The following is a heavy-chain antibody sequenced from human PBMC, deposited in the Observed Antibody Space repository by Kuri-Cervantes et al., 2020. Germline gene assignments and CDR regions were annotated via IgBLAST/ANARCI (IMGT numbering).Heavy chain of an antibody. CDR2: IYYSGST. CDR3: ARISRAGGSSGYYGPFDY. V-gene: IGHV4-30-4*01. Sequence: SCAVYGGSFSGYYWSWIRQPPGKGLEWIGYIYYSGSTYYNPSLKSRVTISVDTSKNQFSLKLGSVTAADTAVYYCARISRAGGSSGYYGPFDYWGQGTLVTVSS. D-gene: IGHD3-22*01. CDR1: GGSFSGYY. J-gene: IGHJ4*02.